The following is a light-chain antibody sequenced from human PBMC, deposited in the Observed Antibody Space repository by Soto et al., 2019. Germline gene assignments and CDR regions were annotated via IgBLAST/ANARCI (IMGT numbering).Light chain of an antibody. CDR1: SSSIGAGYD. V-gene: IGLV1-40*01. CDR2: GNR. Sequence: QSVLTQPPPVSGAPGQRVTISCTGSSSSIGAGYDVHWYQQFPGTAPKLLIYGNRNRPAGVPDRFSGSKSGTSASLAITGLQAEDEADYYCQSYDSRLSGREVFGGGTKLTVL. CDR3: QSYDSRLSGREV. J-gene: IGLJ2*01.